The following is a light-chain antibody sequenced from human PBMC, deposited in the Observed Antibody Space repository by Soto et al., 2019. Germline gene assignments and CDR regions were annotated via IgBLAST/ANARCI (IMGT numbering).Light chain of an antibody. CDR1: SSDVGDYIY. J-gene: IGLJ2*01. Sequence: QSALTQPRSVSGSPGQSVTLSCTGTSSDVGDYIYVSWYQQDPGKAPKLMIYDVSKRPSGVPDRFSGSKSGNTASLTISGRQAEDEADYYCCSYAGSYPVVFGGGTKVTVL. V-gene: IGLV2-11*01. CDR3: CSYAGSYPVV. CDR2: DVS.